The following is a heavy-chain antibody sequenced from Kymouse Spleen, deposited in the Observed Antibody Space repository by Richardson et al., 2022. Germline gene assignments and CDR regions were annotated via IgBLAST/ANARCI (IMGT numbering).Heavy chain of an antibody. Sequence: EVQLVESGGGLVKPGGSLRLSCAASGFTFSNAWMSWVRQAPGKGLEWVGRIKSKTDGGTTDYAAPVKGRFTISRDDSKNTLYLQMNSLKTEDTAVYYCTTQLRSAARPYYYYGMDVWGQGTTVTVSS. CDR1: GFTFSNAW. D-gene: IGHD6-6*01. V-gene: IGHV3-15*01. CDR2: IKSKTDGGTT. J-gene: IGHJ6*02. CDR3: TTQLRSAARPYYYYGMDV.